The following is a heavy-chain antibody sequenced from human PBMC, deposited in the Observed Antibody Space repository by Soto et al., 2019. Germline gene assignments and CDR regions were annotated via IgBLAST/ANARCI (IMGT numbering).Heavy chain of an antibody. V-gene: IGHV3-48*03. CDR2: ISSSGSTI. J-gene: IGHJ4*02. CDR1: GFTFSSYE. Sequence: GGSLRLSCAASGFTFSSYEMNWVRQAPGKGLEWVSYISSSGSTIYYADSVRGRFTISRDNAKNSLYLQMNSLRAEDTAVYYCARAPTYYYDSSGSGPFDYWGQGTLVTVSS. CDR3: ARAPTYYYDSSGSGPFDY. D-gene: IGHD3-22*01.